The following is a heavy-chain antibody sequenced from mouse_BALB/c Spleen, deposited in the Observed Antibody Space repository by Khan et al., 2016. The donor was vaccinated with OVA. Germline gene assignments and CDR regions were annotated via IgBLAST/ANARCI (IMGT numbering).Heavy chain of an antibody. Sequence: EVQLQESGPGLVKPSLSLSLTCTVTGYSITSEYAWNWIWQFPGNKLEWMGYIDYSGNTRFNPSLKSRTSITRDTFKNQFFLQLNSVTAEDTATYYCARKDYYDYDPFPYWGQGTLVTVSA. J-gene: IGHJ3*01. CDR3: ARKDYYDYDPFPY. D-gene: IGHD2-4*01. CDR2: IDYSGNT. CDR1: GYSITSEYA. V-gene: IGHV3-2*02.